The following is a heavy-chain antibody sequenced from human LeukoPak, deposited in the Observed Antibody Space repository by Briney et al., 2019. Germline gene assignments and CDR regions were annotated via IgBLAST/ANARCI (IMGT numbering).Heavy chain of an antibody. CDR3: ARVSGSGGAFDY. CDR2: INPNSGGT. J-gene: IGHJ4*02. D-gene: IGHD6-19*01. CDR1: GYTFTGYY. Sequence: ASVKVSCKASGYTFTGYYMHWVRQAPGRGLEWMGRINPNSGGTNYAQKFQGRVTMTRDTSISTAYMELSRLRSDDTAVYYCARVSGSGGAFDYWGQGTLVTVSS. V-gene: IGHV1-2*06.